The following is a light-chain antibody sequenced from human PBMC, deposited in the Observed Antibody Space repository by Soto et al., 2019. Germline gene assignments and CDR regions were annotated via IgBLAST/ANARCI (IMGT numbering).Light chain of an antibody. Sequence: IRMKQSPSALSASVGDRVTITCRASQSISNRLAWYQQKPGKAPKVLIYDASSLESGVPSRFSGSGSATEFILTISSLQPDDFATYHCHPSGVVWTFAQGTKVDIK. CDR2: DAS. J-gene: IGKJ1*01. CDR1: QSISNR. V-gene: IGKV1-5*01. CDR3: HPSGVVWT.